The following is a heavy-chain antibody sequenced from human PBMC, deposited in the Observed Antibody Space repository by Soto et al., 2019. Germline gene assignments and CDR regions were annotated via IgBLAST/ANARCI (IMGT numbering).Heavy chain of an antibody. CDR2: IYYSGST. CDR3: ARASGGQQLVEYYGMDV. V-gene: IGHV4-59*01. D-gene: IGHD6-13*01. Sequence: SETLSLTCTVSGGSISSYYWSWIRQPPGKGLEWIGYIYYSGSTNYNPSLKSRVTISVDTSKNQFSLKLSSVTAADTAVYYCARASGGQQLVEYYGMDVWGQGTTVTVSS. CDR1: GGSISSYY. J-gene: IGHJ6*02.